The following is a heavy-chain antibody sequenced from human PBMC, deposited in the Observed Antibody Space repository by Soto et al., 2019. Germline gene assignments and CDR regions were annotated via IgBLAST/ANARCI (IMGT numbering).Heavy chain of an antibody. CDR2: VYYSGGA. J-gene: IGHJ5*01. Sequence: PSETLSLTCAVSGVSIHNSHSFWAWIRQPPGKGLEFIGSVYYSGGANYNPSLKSRVTISVDTSKNHFSLTPNSVTAADTAVYYCARVIGGATRHTDFDSWGQGTPVPVYS. CDR3: ARVIGGATRHTDFDS. D-gene: IGHD3-22*01. CDR1: GVSIHNSHSF. V-gene: IGHV4-39*02.